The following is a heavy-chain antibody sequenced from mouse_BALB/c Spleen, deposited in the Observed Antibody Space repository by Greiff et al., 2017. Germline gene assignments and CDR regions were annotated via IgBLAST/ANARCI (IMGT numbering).Heavy chain of an antibody. CDR1: GYTFTSYW. CDR2: IYPGSGST. V-gene: IGHV1S22*01. J-gene: IGHJ1*01. Sequence: LQQPGSELVRPGASVKLSCKASGYTFTSYWMHWVKQRPGQGLEWIGNIYPGSGSTNYNGKFKGKATLTADKSSSTAYMQLSSLTSEDSAVYFCAKERSFDVWGAGTTVTVSS. CDR3: AKERSFDV.